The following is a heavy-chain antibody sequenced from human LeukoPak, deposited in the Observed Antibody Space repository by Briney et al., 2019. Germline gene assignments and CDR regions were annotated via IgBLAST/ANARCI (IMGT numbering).Heavy chain of an antibody. D-gene: IGHD3-22*01. CDR2: ISGSGGST. Sequence: PGGSLGLSCAASGFTFSSYAISWVRQAPGKGLEWVSAISGSGGSTYYTDSVKGRFTISRDNSKNTLYLQMNSLRAEDTAVYQCAKGRYYHDNSDAFEIWGQGTMVTVSS. V-gene: IGHV3-23*01. J-gene: IGHJ3*02. CDR3: AKGRYYHDNSDAFEI. CDR1: GFTFSSYA.